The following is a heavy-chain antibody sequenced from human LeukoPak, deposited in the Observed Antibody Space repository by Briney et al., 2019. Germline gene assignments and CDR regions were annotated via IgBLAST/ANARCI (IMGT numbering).Heavy chain of an antibody. Sequence: GGSLRLSCAASGFTLINCAVSWVRQAPGRGLEWVSSISAGDDSPFYTDSVRGRFTISRDNSKNTLFLQMISLRAEDTAVYYCAIFLLRFLEWPRPDYWGQGTLVTVSS. V-gene: IGHV3-23*01. CDR3: AIFLLRFLEWPRPDY. CDR1: GFTLINCA. CDR2: ISAGDDSP. J-gene: IGHJ4*02. D-gene: IGHD3-3*01.